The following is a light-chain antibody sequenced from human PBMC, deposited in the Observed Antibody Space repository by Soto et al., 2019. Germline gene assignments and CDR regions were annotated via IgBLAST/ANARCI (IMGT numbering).Light chain of an antibody. CDR2: AAS. V-gene: IGKV1-27*01. CDR1: QAIYTY. J-gene: IGKJ4*01. CDR3: QTFSAFPT. Sequence: DIQMTQSPSSLSASVGDRVTITCRASQAIYTYLAWYQQKPGKVPTLLISAASTLQSGVPSRFSGSWSGTDFTLTISSLQPEDVPTYYCQTFSAFPTFGGGTKVEI.